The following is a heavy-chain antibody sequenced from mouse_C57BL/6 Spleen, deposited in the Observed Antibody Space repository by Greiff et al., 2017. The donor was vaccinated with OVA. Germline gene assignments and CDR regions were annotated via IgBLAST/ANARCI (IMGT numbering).Heavy chain of an antibody. V-gene: IGHV1-82*01. D-gene: IGHD2-5*01. CDR1: GYAFSSSW. CDR2: IYPGDGDT. J-gene: IGHJ3*01. Sequence: VMLVESGPELVKPGASVKISCKASGYAFSSSWMNWVKQRPGKGLEWIGRIYPGDGDTNYNGKFKGKATLTADKSSSTAYMQLSSLTSEDSAVYFCARKRDSNPFAYWGQGTLVTVSA. CDR3: ARKRDSNPFAY.